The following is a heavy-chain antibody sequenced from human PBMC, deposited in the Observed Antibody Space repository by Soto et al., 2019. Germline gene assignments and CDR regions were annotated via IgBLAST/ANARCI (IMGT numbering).Heavy chain of an antibody. J-gene: IGHJ5*02. V-gene: IGHV2-26*01. CDR1: GFSLSNARMG. Sequence: SGPTLVNRTETLALTCTVSGFSLSNARMGVSWIRHPPGKALDWRAHIFSNDEKSYSTSRKSRLTISKDTSKSQVVITMTNMDPVDTAPYYCARIGYCSSNSCYNWFDPWGQGTLVTVSS. D-gene: IGHD2-2*01. CDR2: IFSNDEK. CDR3: ARIGYCSSNSCYNWFDP.